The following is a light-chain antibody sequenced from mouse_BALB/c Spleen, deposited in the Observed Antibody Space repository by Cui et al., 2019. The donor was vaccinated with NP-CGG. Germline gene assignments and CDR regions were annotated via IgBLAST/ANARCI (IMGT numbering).Light chain of an antibody. CDR2: GTN. V-gene: IGLV1*01. CDR3: ALWYSNHWV. CDR1: TGAVTTSNY. Sequence: QAVVTQDSALTTSPGETVTLTCGPITGAVTTSNYANWVQEKPDHLFTGLIGGTNNRAPGVPARFSGSLIGDKAALTITGAQTEDEAIYFCALWYSNHWVFGGGTKLTVL. J-gene: IGLJ1*01.